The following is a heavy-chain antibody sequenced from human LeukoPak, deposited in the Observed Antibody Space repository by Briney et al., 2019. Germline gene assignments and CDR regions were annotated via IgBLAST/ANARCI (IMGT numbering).Heavy chain of an antibody. CDR3: ARATYDFWSGYPIPYCYYGMDV. J-gene: IGHJ6*02. V-gene: IGHV3-11*01. CDR2: ISSSGSTI. D-gene: IGHD3-3*01. Sequence: GGSLRLSCAASGFTFSDYYMSWIRQAPGKGLEWVSYISSSGSTIYYADSVKGRFTISRDNAKNSLYLQMNSLRAEDTAVYYCARATYDFWSGYPIPYCYYGMDVWGQGTTVTVSS. CDR1: GFTFSDYY.